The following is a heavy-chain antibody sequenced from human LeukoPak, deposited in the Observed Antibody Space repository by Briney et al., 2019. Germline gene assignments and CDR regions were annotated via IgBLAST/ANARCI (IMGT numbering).Heavy chain of an antibody. CDR2: IMPLFGTA. Sequence: SVKVSCKTSGGTVNNSAISWVRQAPGQGLEWLGGIMPLFGTAGYAQKFQGRVTITKDESTRTVYLELTSLTSDDTAVYYCARDVHGDYGSGWFDPWGQGTLVSVSS. D-gene: IGHD4-17*01. CDR3: ARDVHGDYGSGWFDP. V-gene: IGHV1-69*05. CDR1: GGTVNNSA. J-gene: IGHJ5*02.